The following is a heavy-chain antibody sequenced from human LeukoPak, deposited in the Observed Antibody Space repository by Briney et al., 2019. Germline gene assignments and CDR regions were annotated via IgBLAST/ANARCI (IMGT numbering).Heavy chain of an antibody. V-gene: IGHV5-51*01. CDR3: ASRPFETTVVPWDFY. J-gene: IGHJ4*02. D-gene: IGHD4-23*01. CDR2: IRPMNSDV. Sequence: GESLKISCKGSGYNFNTYWVAWVRLLPGKGLEWMGIIRPMNSDVRYSPSFQGQVTISADRSINTAYLQWSSLTASDTAMYYCASRPFETTVVPWDFYWGQGTQVTVSS. CDR1: GYNFNTYW.